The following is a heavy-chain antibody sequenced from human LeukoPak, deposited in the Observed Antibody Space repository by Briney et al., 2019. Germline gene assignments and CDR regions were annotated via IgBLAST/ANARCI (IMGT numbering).Heavy chain of an antibody. CDR2: INSDGSTI. CDR3: ARAGWYYFAY. Sequence: GGSLRLSCAASGFTFGNYWMHWVRHAPGGGLAWVSRINSDGSTIDYADSVKGRFTISRDNAGSTLYLQMNSMRAEDTAVYFCARAGWYYFAYWGQGALVTVSS. D-gene: IGHD2-15*01. J-gene: IGHJ4*02. V-gene: IGHV3-74*01. CDR1: GFTFGNYW.